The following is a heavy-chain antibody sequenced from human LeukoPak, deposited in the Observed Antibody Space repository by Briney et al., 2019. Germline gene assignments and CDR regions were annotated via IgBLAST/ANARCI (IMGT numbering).Heavy chain of an antibody. Sequence: GGSLRLSCAASGCTVITNDMTWVRQAPGKGLEWVSVLYSDGNTKYAGSVQGRFTISRDNSKNTLYLEMNSLSPDDTAVYYCARGVEPLAANTLAYWGQGTLVTVSS. D-gene: IGHD1-14*01. CDR1: GCTVITND. CDR2: LYSDGNT. J-gene: IGHJ4*02. V-gene: IGHV3-53*01. CDR3: ARGVEPLAANTLAY.